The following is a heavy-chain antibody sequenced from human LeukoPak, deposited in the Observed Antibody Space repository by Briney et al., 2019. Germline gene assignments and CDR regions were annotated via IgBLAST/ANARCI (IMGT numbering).Heavy chain of an antibody. CDR2: LNPNTLVT. D-gene: IGHD4-23*01. Sequence: ASVKVSCRASGYTFTDYYMHWVRQAPGQGLEWMGWLNPNTLVTKYAQHFQGRVSMTWDTSISTGYMDLHSLTSDDTAVYYCARKDGGRDGMDVWGQGTAVTVSS. CDR1: GYTFTDYY. CDR3: ARKDGGRDGMDV. J-gene: IGHJ6*02. V-gene: IGHV1-2*02.